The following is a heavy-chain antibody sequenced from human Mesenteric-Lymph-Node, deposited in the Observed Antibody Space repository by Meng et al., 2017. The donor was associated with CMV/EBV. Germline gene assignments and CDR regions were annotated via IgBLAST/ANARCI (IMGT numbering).Heavy chain of an antibody. Sequence: YGFNWVRQAPGQGLEWMGGIIPILGSTNYAKNFQGRATITADEATSTVFLELSSLTSEDTAVFYCARQNRKYFETGSYYGGYYFDYWGQGTLVTVSS. CDR1: YG. CDR3: ARQNRKYFETGSYYGGYYFDY. V-gene: IGHV1-69*01. CDR2: IIPILGST. D-gene: IGHD3-10*01. J-gene: IGHJ4*02.